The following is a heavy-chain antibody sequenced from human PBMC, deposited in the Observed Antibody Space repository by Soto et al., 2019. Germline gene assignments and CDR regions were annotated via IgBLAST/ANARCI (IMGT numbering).Heavy chain of an antibody. CDR2: IYYSGST. Sequence: SETLSLTCTVSGGSISSGGYYWSWIRQHPGKGLEWIGYIYYSGSTYYNPSLKSRVTISVDTSKNQFSLKLSSVTAADTAVYYCARGVRDSFLEYCSGGSCYPLYYFDYWGQGTLVTVSS. CDR1: GGSISSGGYY. V-gene: IGHV4-31*03. CDR3: ARGVRDSFLEYCSGGSCYPLYYFDY. J-gene: IGHJ4*02. D-gene: IGHD2-15*01.